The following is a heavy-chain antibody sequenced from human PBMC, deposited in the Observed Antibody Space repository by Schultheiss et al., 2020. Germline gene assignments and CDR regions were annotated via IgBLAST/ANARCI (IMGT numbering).Heavy chain of an antibody. CDR2: ISYDGSNK. D-gene: IGHD3-10*01. V-gene: IGHV3-30*07. Sequence: GGSLRLSCAASGFTFSSYAMHWVRQAPGKGLEWVAVISYDGSNKYYADSVKGRFTISRDNAKNTLYLQMSSLRAEDTALYYCANDVVFGSGSLASWGQGTLVTVSS. J-gene: IGHJ4*02. CDR1: GFTFSSYA. CDR3: ANDVVFGSGSLAS.